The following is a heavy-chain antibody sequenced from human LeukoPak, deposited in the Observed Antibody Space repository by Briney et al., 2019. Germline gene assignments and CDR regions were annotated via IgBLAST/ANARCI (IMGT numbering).Heavy chain of an antibody. CDR3: AREAHSSSWLNY. V-gene: IGHV4-4*07. J-gene: IGHJ4*02. CDR2: IYTSGST. Sequence: SETLSLTCTVSGGSISRYYWSWIRQPAGKGLEWIGRIYTSGSTNYNPSLKSRVTMSVDTSKNQFSLKLSSVTAADTAVYYCAREAHSSSWLNYWGQGTLVTVSS. CDR1: GGSISRYY. D-gene: IGHD6-13*01.